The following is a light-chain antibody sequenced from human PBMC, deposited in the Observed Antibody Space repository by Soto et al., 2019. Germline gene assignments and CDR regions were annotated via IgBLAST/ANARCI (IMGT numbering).Light chain of an antibody. V-gene: IGKV3-11*01. CDR1: QSVGGD. CDR2: DAS. CDR3: QQRGNWPRT. J-gene: IGKJ1*01. Sequence: EIVLTQSPATVSLSPGEGATLSCRASQSVGGDLAWYQQKPGQAPRLLIYDASKRATGIPARFSGGGSGTDFTLTISSLEPEDFAVYYCQQRGNWPRTFGQGTKVEIK.